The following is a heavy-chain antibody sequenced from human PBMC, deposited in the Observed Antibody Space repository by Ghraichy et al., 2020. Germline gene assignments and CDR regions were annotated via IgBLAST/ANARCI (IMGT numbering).Heavy chain of an antibody. CDR1: GGSIGRNF. D-gene: IGHD5-18*01. J-gene: IGHJ3*02. CDR3: ANLGNTYGNAFDI. Sequence: SETLSLTCTISGGSIGRNFWCWSRQRPGKGLEWIGHDYYSGRTDYSPSLRSRVTISVDTSKNQFSLKMNSVTAADTALYYCANLGNTYGNAFDIWGQGTRVTVSS. V-gene: IGHV4-59*01. CDR2: DYYSGRT.